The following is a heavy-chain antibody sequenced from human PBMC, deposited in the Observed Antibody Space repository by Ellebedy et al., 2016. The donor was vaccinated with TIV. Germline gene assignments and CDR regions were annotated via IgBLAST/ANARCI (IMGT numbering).Heavy chain of an antibody. Sequence: GGSLRLSCAASGFTFSSYGMHWVRQAPGKGLEWVAVISYDGSNKYYADSVKGRFTISRDNSKNTVYLQMNSLRAEDTAVYYCASSSTSDSSGYYDYWGQGTLVTVSS. CDR2: ISYDGSNK. D-gene: IGHD3-22*01. V-gene: IGHV3-30*03. J-gene: IGHJ4*02. CDR3: ASSSTSDSSGYYDY. CDR1: GFTFSSYG.